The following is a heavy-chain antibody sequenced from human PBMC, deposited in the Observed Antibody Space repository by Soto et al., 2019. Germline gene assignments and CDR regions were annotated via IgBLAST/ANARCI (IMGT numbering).Heavy chain of an antibody. V-gene: IGHV4-59*01. CDR1: GGSISSYY. Sequence: PSETLSLTCTVSGGSISSYYWSWIRQPPGKGLEWIGYIYYSGSTNYNPSLKSRVTISVDTSKNQFSLKLSSVTAADTAVYYCARDRRIGDSYYYYYGTDVWGQGTTVTVSS. D-gene: IGHD2-21*02. CDR3: ARDRRIGDSYYYYYGTDV. J-gene: IGHJ6*02. CDR2: IYYSGST.